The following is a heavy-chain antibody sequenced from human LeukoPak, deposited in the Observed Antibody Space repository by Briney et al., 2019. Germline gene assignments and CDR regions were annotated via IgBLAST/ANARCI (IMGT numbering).Heavy chain of an antibody. CDR1: GGTFSSYA. D-gene: IGHD5-12*01. V-gene: IGHV1-69*04. Sequence: GASVKVSCKASGGTFSSYAISWVRQAPGQGLEWMGRIIPILGIANYAQKFQGRVTITADKSTSTAYMELSSLRSEDTAVYYCAVDYRGYSGYDYGIGELGYFDYWGQGTLVTVSS. CDR3: AVDYRGYSGYDYGIGELGYFDY. CDR2: IIPILGIA. J-gene: IGHJ4*02.